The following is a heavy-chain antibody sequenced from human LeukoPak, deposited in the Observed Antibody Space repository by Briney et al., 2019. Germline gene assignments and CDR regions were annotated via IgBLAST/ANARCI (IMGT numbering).Heavy chain of an antibody. V-gene: IGHV3-48*03. Sequence: GGSLRLSCAASGFTFSNYEMNWVRQAPGKGLEWVSYISSSGGTIYYADSVKGRFTISRDNAKNSLYLQMNSLRAEDTAVYYCARDEYGSGSLDYWGQGTLVTVSS. CDR3: ARDEYGSGSLDY. J-gene: IGHJ4*02. CDR2: ISSSGGTI. CDR1: GFTFSNYE. D-gene: IGHD3-10*01.